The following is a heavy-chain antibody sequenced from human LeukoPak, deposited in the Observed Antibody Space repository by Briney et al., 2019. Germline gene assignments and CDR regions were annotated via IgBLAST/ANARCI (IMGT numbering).Heavy chain of an antibody. Sequence: QPGGSLTLSCAASGFTFTSCTMSSLRQAPGKGPAWLSDIRGSGENTYYADSVKGRFTISRDNSKNTLYLHMSSLRAEDTAVHYCAKGGSYRVQPYFDYWGQGALVTVSS. J-gene: IGHJ4*02. CDR3: AKGGSYRVQPYFDY. D-gene: IGHD1-1*01. V-gene: IGHV3-23*01. CDR1: GFTFTSCT. CDR2: IRGSGENT.